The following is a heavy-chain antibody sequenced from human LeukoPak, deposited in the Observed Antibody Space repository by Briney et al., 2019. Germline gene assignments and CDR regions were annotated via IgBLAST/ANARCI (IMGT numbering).Heavy chain of an antibody. V-gene: IGHV3-48*03. CDR3: ARGWDSGSHFDY. CDR1: GITFSNYE. D-gene: IGHD1-26*01. Sequence: PGGSLRLSCVASGITFSNYEMNWVRQTPGKGLEWVPFINGRGRSTSYADSVKGRFTISRDNTKNSLYLQMSSLRAEDTAVYYCARGWDSGSHFDYWGQGTLVTVSS. CDR2: INGRGRST. J-gene: IGHJ4*02.